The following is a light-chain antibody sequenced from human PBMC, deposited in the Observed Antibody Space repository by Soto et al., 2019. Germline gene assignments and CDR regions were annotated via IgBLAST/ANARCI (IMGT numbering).Light chain of an antibody. J-gene: IGKJ5*01. CDR2: DAS. V-gene: IGKV3-11*01. CDR1: QSVSSY. Sequence: EIVFTQSPATLPVPPGERATLSCRASQSVSSYLAWYQQKPGQAPRLLIYDASNRATGIPARFSGSGSGTDFTLTISSLEPEDFAVYYCQQRSNWAPITFGQGARVE. CDR3: QQRSNWAPIT.